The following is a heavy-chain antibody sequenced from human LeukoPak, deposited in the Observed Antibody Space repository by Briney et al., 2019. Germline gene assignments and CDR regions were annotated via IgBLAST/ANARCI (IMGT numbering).Heavy chain of an antibody. D-gene: IGHD4-17*01. CDR3: AKRGLRGDYHFDS. Sequence: GGSLRLSCAASGFTFSSFAMSWVRQAPGKGLEWVSSISVSDAGTYSGDSVKGRFTISRDNSKNTLYLQMNSLRADDTAVYYCAKRGLRGDYHFDSWGQGTLVTVSS. CDR1: GFTFSSFA. CDR2: ISVSDAGT. J-gene: IGHJ4*02. V-gene: IGHV3-23*01.